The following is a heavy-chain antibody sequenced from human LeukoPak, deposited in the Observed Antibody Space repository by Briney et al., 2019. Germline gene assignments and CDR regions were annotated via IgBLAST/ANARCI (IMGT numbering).Heavy chain of an antibody. J-gene: IGHJ3*02. V-gene: IGHV3-30-3*01. CDR3: ARDYGADAFDI. CDR1: GFTFSSYA. Sequence: GRSLRLSCAASGFTFSSYAMHWVRQAPGKGLEWVAVIPYDGSNKYYADSVKGRFTISRDNSKNTLYLQMNSLRAEDTAVYYCARDYGADAFDIWGQGTMVTVSS. D-gene: IGHD4-17*01. CDR2: IPYDGSNK.